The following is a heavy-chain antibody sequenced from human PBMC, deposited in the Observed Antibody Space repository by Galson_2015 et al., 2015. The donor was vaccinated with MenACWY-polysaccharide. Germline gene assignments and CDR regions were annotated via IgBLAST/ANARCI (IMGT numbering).Heavy chain of an antibody. J-gene: IGHJ5*02. D-gene: IGHD3-3*01. CDR3: AKDSTGVWSVALRFDH. CDR2: IRSSGTNT. CDR1: GFTFTSYD. V-gene: IGHV3-23*01. Sequence: SLRLSCAASGFTFTSYDMSWVRQAPGKGLEWVSAIRSSGTNTYYADSVKGRFTITRDNSKNTLYMQMNSLRAEDTAVYYCAKDSTGVWSVALRFDHWGQGTLVTVSS.